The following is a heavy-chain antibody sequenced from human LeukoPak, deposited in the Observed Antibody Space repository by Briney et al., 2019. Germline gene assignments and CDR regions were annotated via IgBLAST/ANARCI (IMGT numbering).Heavy chain of an antibody. V-gene: IGHV3-23*01. CDR2: ISNSGGST. Sequence: GGSLRLSCAASGFTFSSYVMSWVRQAPGKGLEWVSSISNSGGSTYYADSVKGRFTISRDNSKNTLYLQMNSLRAEDTAVYYCAVVVITPGRAFDIWGQGTMVTVSS. J-gene: IGHJ3*02. CDR3: AVVVITPGRAFDI. CDR1: GFTFSSYV. D-gene: IGHD3-22*01.